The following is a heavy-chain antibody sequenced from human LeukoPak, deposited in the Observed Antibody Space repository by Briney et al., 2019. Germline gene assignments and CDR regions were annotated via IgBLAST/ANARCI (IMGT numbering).Heavy chain of an antibody. J-gene: IGHJ5*02. Sequence: GASVKVSCKASGYTFTGCYMHWVRQAPGQGLEWMGWINPNSGGTNYAQKFQGRVTITRDTSASTAYMELSSLRSEDTAVYYCARGKIAARRGSWFDPWGQGTLVTVSS. D-gene: IGHD6-6*01. CDR2: INPNSGGT. CDR3: ARGKIAARRGSWFDP. CDR1: GYTFTGCY. V-gene: IGHV1-2*02.